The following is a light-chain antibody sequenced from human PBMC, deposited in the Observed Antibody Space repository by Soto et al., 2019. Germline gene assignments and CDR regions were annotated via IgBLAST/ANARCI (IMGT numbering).Light chain of an antibody. CDR1: QTISSW. CDR2: KAS. Sequence: DIQMTQSPSTLSGSVGDRVTITCRASQTISSWLAWYQQKPGKAPKLLIYKASTLKSGVPSRFSGSGSGAEFTLTISSLQPDDFAVYYCQQYSSYLWTFGQGTKVDIK. CDR3: QQYSSYLWT. J-gene: IGKJ1*01. V-gene: IGKV1-5*03.